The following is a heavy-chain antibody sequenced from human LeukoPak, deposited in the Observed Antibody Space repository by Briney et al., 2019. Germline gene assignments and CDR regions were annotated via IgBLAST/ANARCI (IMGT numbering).Heavy chain of an antibody. Sequence: GASVKVSCKAPGYTFTSYYMHWVRQAPGQGLEWMGIINPSGGSTSYAQKFQGRVTMTRDTSTSTVYMELSSLRSEDTAVYYCARSDGSFWFDPWGQGTLVTVSS. J-gene: IGHJ5*02. CDR2: INPSGGST. CDR3: ARSDGSFWFDP. D-gene: IGHD2-15*01. CDR1: GYTFTSYY. V-gene: IGHV1-46*01.